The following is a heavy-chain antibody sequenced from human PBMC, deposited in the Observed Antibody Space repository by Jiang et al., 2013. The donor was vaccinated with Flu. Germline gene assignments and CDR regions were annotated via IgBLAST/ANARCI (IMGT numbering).Heavy chain of an antibody. CDR1: AYSFTNYW. CDR3: AGTPNGNFAWDY. CDR2: IFLSDSNT. J-gene: IGHJ4*02. D-gene: IGHD2-8*01. Sequence: LVESGPEVKKPGESLKISCKGSAYSFTNYWIGWVRQMPGKGLEWMGIIFLSDSNTKYSPSFQGQVTISADKSISTAYLQWSGLEASDTAMYYCAGTPNGNFAWDYWGQGTLVTVSS. V-gene: IGHV5-51*01.